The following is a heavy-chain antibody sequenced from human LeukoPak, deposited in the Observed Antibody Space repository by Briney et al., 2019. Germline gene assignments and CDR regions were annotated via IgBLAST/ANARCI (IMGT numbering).Heavy chain of an antibody. Sequence: SQTLSLTCVITGDRVSSNSATWNWIRQSPSRGLEWLGRAYYRSKWFSDYAVSVRGRITINPDTFENQLSLQLNSVTPEDTAVYYCARARYCSGGSCYYGLDVWGQGTSVTVSS. D-gene: IGHD2-15*01. CDR2: AYYRSKWFS. V-gene: IGHV6-1*01. CDR1: GDRVSSNSAT. CDR3: ARARYCSGGSCYYGLDV. J-gene: IGHJ6*02.